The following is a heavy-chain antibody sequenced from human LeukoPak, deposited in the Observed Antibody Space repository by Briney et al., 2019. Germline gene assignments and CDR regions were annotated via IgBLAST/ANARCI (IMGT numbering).Heavy chain of an antibody. CDR3: AKIGDYCSGGSCRYYFDY. CDR1: GFSFSSYW. D-gene: IGHD2-15*01. J-gene: IGHJ4*02. Sequence: GGSLRLSCAASGFSFSSYWITWVRQAPGKGLEWVSAISGSGGSTYYADSVKGRFTISRDNSKNTLYLQMNSLRAEDTAVYYCAKIGDYCSGGSCRYYFDYWGQGTLVTVSS. CDR2: ISGSGGST. V-gene: IGHV3-23*01.